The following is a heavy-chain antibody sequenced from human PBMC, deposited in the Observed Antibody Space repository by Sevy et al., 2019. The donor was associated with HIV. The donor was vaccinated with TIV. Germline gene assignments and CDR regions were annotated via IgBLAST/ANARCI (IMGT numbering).Heavy chain of an antibody. D-gene: IGHD1-26*01. V-gene: IGHV4-59*11. CDR2: IYYNGPI. Sequence: SETLSLTCTVSGGSITSLYWNWIRQPPGKGLEWIANIYYNGPINYNPSLKSRVTLSLGTSKNQFSLRLSSVTAADTAMYYCAGENAWGRGYSWGQGTLVTVSS. CDR3: AGENAWGRGYS. CDR1: GGSITSLY. J-gene: IGHJ4*02.